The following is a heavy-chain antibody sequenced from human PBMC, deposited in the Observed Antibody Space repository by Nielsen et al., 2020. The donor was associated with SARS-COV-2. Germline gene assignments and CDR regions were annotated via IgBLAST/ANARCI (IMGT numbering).Heavy chain of an antibody. J-gene: IGHJ4*02. CDR2: ISGSGNSA. V-gene: IGHV3-23*01. Sequence: GVLKISCAASGFIFRSYILGWVRQAPGKGLDWVSTISGSGNSAYYADSVKGRFTISRDNSKKMVSLQMNSLRVEDTGLYYCASDSNLVGWGQGTLVTVS. CDR1: GFIFRSYI. CDR3: ASDSNLVG. D-gene: IGHD1-26*01.